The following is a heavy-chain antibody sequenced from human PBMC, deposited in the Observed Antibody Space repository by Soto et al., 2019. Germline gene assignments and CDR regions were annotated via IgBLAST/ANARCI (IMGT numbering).Heavy chain of an antibody. V-gene: IGHV3-11*06. Sequence: TGGSLRLSCVASGFTFSDFYMSWIRQAPGKGLEWISYISGSSSHTNYADSVKGRFTVSRDNAKNSLYLQMNSLRAEDTAVYYCARDVDGDAFDFWGQGTRVTVSS. CDR3: ARDVDGDAFDF. D-gene: IGHD2-15*01. CDR2: ISGSSSHT. J-gene: IGHJ3*01. CDR1: GFTFSDFY.